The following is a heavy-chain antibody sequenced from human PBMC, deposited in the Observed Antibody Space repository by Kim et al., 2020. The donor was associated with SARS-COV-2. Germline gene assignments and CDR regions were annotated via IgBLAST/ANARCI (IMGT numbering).Heavy chain of an antibody. Sequence: GGSLRLSCAASGFSFSSFAIHWVRQAPGKGLEWVAVSSYGGTNRNYVDSVKGRFTISRDNSKNTLYLEMHSLRPEDTAVYLCARDRGSAAGSFDYWGQGTQVTVSS. CDR1: GFSFSSFA. D-gene: IGHD6-13*01. J-gene: IGHJ4*02. V-gene: IGHV3-30-3*01. CDR3: ARDRGSAAGSFDY. CDR2: SSYGGTNR.